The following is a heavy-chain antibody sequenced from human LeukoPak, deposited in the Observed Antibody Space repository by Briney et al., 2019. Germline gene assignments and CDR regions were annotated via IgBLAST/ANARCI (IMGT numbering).Heavy chain of an antibody. D-gene: IGHD5-12*01. CDR1: GFTFSSYA. V-gene: IGHV3-23*01. Sequence: GGSLRLSCAASGFTFSSYAMSWVRQAPGKGLEWVSVISGSGGSTYYADSVKGRFTISRDNSTNTLYLQMNSLRDEDTAVYYCANLESGDDVFDIWGQGTMVTVSS. J-gene: IGHJ3*02. CDR2: ISGSGGST. CDR3: ANLESGDDVFDI.